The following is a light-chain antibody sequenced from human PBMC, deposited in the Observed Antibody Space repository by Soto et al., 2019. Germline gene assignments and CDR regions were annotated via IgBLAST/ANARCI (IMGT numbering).Light chain of an antibody. CDR2: GAS. J-gene: IGKJ1*01. CDR3: QQYANSPRT. V-gene: IGKV3-20*01. CDR1: QSVGKNF. Sequence: EIVLTQSPGTLSLSPGERATLSCRAGQSVGKNFLAWYQQKPGQAPRFLIYGASSRATGITDRFSGSGSGTDFTLTISRLEPEDFAVYYCQQYANSPRTFGQGTKVEIK.